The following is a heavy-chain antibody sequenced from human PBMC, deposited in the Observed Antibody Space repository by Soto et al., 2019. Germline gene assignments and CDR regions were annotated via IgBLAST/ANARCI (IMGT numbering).Heavy chain of an antibody. Sequence: GGSLRLSCAASGFTFSNAWMSWVRQAPGKGLEWVGRIKSKTDGGTTDYAAPVKGRFTISRDDSKNTLYLQMNSLKTEDTAVYYCTTESQDYDFWSGPVVRFDYWGQGTLVTVSS. CDR3: TTESQDYDFWSGPVVRFDY. J-gene: IGHJ4*02. V-gene: IGHV3-15*01. D-gene: IGHD3-3*01. CDR2: IKSKTDGGTT. CDR1: GFTFSNAW.